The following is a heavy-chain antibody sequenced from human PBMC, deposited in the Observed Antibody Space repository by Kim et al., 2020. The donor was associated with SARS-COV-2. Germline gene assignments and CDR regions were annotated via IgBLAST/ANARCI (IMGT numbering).Heavy chain of an antibody. V-gene: IGHV3-11*01. Sequence: GGSLRLSCAASGLSFSDSYMNWVRQAPGKGLEWLSFIRTRGESIFYADSVEGRFTISRDNAKNSLYLQMNYLRDEDTAVYYCARSGNGYYAFGIWD. D-gene: IGHD5-12*01. CDR1: GLSFSDSY. CDR3: ARSGNGYYAFGI. CDR2: IRTRGESI. J-gene: IGHJ3*02.